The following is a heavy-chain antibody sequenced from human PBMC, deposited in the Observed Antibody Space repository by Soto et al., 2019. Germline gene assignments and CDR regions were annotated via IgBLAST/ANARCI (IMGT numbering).Heavy chain of an antibody. CDR1: GGTFSSYA. CDR2: IIPIFGTA. J-gene: IGHJ6*02. CDR3: ARSTVDTAMVKDYYYYGMDV. Sequence: QVQLVQSGAEVKKPGSSVKVSCKASGGTFSSYAISWVRQAPGQGLEWMGGIIPIFGTANYAQKFQGRVTITADESTSTAYMELSSLRSEDTAVYYCARSTVDTAMVKDYYYYGMDVWGQGTTVTVSS. D-gene: IGHD5-18*01. V-gene: IGHV1-69*01.